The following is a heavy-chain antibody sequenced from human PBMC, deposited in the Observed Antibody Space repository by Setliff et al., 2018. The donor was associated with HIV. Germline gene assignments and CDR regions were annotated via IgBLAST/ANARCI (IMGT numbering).Heavy chain of an antibody. CDR2: IYHSEST. CDR3: ARRPYSSGWYLDY. V-gene: IGHV4-38-2*01. J-gene: IGHJ4*02. Sequence: SETLSLTCAVSGYSISSGYYWGWIRQPPGKGLEWIGSIYHSESTYYNPSLKSRVTISVDTSKNQFSLKLSSVTAADTAVYYCARRPYSSGWYLDYWGQGTLVTVSS. D-gene: IGHD6-19*01. CDR1: GYSISSGYY.